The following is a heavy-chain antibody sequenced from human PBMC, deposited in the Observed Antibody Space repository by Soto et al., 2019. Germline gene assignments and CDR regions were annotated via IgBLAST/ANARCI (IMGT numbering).Heavy chain of an antibody. CDR3: ARGPLDYPIPDFDY. CDR2: ISTFNSHT. D-gene: IGHD2-8*01. CDR1: GYTFTSYG. V-gene: IGHV1-18*01. J-gene: IGHJ4*02. Sequence: QVQLLQSGAEVKKPGASVKVSCKASGYTFTSYGISWVRQAPGQGLEWMGWISTFNSHTDYAQKVQGRVAMTTDRSTGTAYRELRSLRSDDTAVYYWARGPLDYPIPDFDYWGQGTLVTVSS.